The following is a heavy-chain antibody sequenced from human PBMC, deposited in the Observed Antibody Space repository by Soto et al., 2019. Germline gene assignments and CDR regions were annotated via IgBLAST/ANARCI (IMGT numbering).Heavy chain of an antibody. J-gene: IGHJ5*02. CDR1: GGSIRSGDCY. D-gene: IGHD2-2*01. V-gene: IGHV4-30-4*01. CDR2: IYYSGST. CDR3: ARATIVLVPAAMVSHWFDP. Sequence: PSETLSLTCTVSGGSIRSGDCYWSWIRQPPGKGLEWIGYIYYSGSTYYNPSLKSRVTISVDTSKNQFSLKLSSVTAADTAVYYCARATIVLVPAAMVSHWFDPWGQGTLVTVSS.